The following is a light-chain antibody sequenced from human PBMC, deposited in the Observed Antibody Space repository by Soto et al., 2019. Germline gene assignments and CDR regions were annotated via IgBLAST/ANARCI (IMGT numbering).Light chain of an antibody. CDR3: AAWDDSLSVGV. Sequence: QSVLTQPPSASGTPGQRVTNSCSGSSSNIGSNYVYWYQQLPGTAPKLLIYRNNQRPSGVPDRFSGSKSGTSASLAISGLRSEDEADYYCAAWDDSLSVGVFGGGTQLTVL. V-gene: IGLV1-47*01. J-gene: IGLJ2*01. CDR1: SSNIGSNY. CDR2: RNN.